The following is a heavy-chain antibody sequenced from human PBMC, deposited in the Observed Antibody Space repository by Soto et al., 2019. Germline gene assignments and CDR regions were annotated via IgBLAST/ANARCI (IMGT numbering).Heavy chain of an antibody. D-gene: IGHD6-13*01. CDR3: AKLAAAALDAFDA. V-gene: IGHV3-23*01. CDR2: ISGSGYST. CDR1: GFTFSSYA. Sequence: GGSLRLSCAASGFTFSSYAMSWVRQAPGKGLEWVSAISGSGYSTYYADSVKGRFTIYRDNSKNTLYLQVSSLRAEDTAVYYCAKLAAAALDAFDAWGQGTMVTVSS. J-gene: IGHJ3*01.